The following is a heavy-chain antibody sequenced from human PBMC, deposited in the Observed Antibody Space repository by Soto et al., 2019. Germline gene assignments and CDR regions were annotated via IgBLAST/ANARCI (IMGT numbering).Heavy chain of an antibody. D-gene: IGHD5-12*01. Sequence: QVQLVQSGSEVKKPGSSVKVSCKASGATFSSFDINWVRQAPGQGLEWMGGIIPTFALPNYAQKFQDRLTITADESTTTAYMDLSSLTSEDTAVYFCAGRDGYTTWGQGTLVTVS. V-gene: IGHV1-69*01. CDR1: GATFSSFD. CDR3: AGRDGYTT. J-gene: IGHJ5*02. CDR2: IIPTFALP.